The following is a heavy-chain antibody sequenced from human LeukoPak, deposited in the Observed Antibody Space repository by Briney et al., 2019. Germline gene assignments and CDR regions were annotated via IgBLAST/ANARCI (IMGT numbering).Heavy chain of an antibody. Sequence: GSLRLSCAASGFTFSSYWMSWVRQAPGKGLEWIGSIYYSGSTYYNPSLKSRVTISVDTSKNQFSLKLSSVTAADTAVYYCASPFYDYVWGSYRYTGFDYWGQGTLVTVSS. J-gene: IGHJ4*02. CDR1: GFTFSSYW. V-gene: IGHV4-39*01. D-gene: IGHD3-16*02. CDR3: ASPFYDYVWGSYRYTGFDY. CDR2: IYYSGST.